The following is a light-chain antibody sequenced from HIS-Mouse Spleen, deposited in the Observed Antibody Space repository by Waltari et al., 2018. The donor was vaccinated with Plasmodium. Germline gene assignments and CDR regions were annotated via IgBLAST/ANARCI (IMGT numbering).Light chain of an antibody. J-gene: IGKJ3*01. CDR3: QQYNNWSFT. V-gene: IGKV3-15*01. Sequence: EIVMTQSPAPLSVSPGDRATLSCRASQSVRSNLAWYQQKPGQAPRPLIYGASTRATGIPARFSGSGSGTEFTLTISSLQSEDFAVYYCQQYNNWSFTFGPGTKVDIK. CDR2: GAS. CDR1: QSVRSN.